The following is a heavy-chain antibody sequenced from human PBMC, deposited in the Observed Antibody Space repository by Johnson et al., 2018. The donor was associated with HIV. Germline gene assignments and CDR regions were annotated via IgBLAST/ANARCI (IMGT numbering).Heavy chain of an antibody. CDR1: GLSFSNFG. J-gene: IGHJ3*02. CDR3: AKENLSGAFDI. D-gene: IGHD1-14*01. Sequence: VLLLESGGGVVQPGKSLTLSCVGSGLSFSNFGIHWVRQAPGKGPEWVAVISFDGNLKKYADSVKGRFTISRDNAKNSLYLQMNSLRAEDTALYYCAKENLSGAFDIWGQGTMVTVSS. CDR2: ISFDGNLK. V-gene: IGHV3-30*18.